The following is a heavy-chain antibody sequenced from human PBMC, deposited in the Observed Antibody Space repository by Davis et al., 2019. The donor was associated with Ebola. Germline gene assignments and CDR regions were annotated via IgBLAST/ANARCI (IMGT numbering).Heavy chain of an antibody. CDR3: AAGGPGGGFDV. V-gene: IGHV1-3*01. Sequence: KFQGRVTITRDTSASTAYMELSSLRSEDTAVYFCAAGGPGGGFDVWGQGTMVIVSS. D-gene: IGHD2-15*01. J-gene: IGHJ3*01.